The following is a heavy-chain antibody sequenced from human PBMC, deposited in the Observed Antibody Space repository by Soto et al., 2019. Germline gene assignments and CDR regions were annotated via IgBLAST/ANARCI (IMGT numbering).Heavy chain of an antibody. CDR2: VGATAYNT. CDR3: AKNSYDSGRAAFDI. J-gene: IGHJ3*02. CDR1: GFIFSSYA. Sequence: PGGSLRLSCAASGFIFSSYAMSWFRQAPGKGLEWVSTVGATAYNTYHADSVKGRFIISRDNSESTLYLQMNSLRADDTAVYYCAKNSYDSGRAAFDIWGQGTMVTVSS. V-gene: IGHV3-23*01. D-gene: IGHD3-22*01.